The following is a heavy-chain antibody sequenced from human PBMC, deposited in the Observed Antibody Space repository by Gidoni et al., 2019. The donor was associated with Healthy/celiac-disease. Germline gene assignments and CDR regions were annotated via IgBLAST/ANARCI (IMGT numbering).Heavy chain of an antibody. V-gene: IGHV4-34*01. CDR1: GGSCSGYY. D-gene: IGHD3-22*01. CDR3: ARGGIATMIVVVTRGAFDI. Sequence: QVQLQQWGAGLLKPSETMSLTCAVYGGSCSGYYWSWIRQPQGKGLEWIGEINHSGSTNYNPSLKSRVTISVDTSKNQFSLKLSSVTAADTAVYYCARGGIATMIVVVTRGAFDIWGQGTMVTVSS. J-gene: IGHJ3*02. CDR2: INHSGST.